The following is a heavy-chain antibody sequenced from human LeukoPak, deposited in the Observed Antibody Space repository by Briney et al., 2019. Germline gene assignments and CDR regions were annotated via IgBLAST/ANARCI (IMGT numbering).Heavy chain of an antibody. V-gene: IGHV5-51*01. CDR3: ARLSSGWYPGFDFDY. CDR2: IYPGDSDT. D-gene: IGHD6-19*01. Sequence: GESLKISCKGSGYSFTSYWIGWVRQMPGKGLEWMGIIYPGDSDTRYSPPFQGQVTISADKSISTAYLQWSSLKASDTAMYYCARLSSGWYPGFDFDYWGQGTLVTVSS. J-gene: IGHJ4*02. CDR1: GYSFTSYW.